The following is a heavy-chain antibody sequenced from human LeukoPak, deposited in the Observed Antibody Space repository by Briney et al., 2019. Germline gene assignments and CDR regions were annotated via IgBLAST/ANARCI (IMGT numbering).Heavy chain of an antibody. CDR3: ARDHYVDYTPRYFDY. CDR1: GGTFSSYT. D-gene: IGHD4-17*01. Sequence: ASLKVSCKASGGTFSSYTISWVRQAPGQGLEWMGRIIPILGIANYAQKFQGRVTITADKSTSTAYMELSSLRSEDTAVYYCARDHYVDYTPRYFDYWGQGTLVTVSS. CDR2: IIPILGIA. J-gene: IGHJ4*02. V-gene: IGHV1-69*04.